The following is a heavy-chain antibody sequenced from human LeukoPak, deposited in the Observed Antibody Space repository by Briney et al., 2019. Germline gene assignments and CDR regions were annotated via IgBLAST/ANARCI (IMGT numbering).Heavy chain of an antibody. V-gene: IGHV3-30*02. J-gene: IGHJ4*02. CDR1: GFTFSSYG. CDR3: AKDPSYTAAGIDY. CDR2: IRYDGSNK. D-gene: IGHD6-13*01. Sequence: PGGSLRLSCAASGFTFSSYGMHWVRQAPGKGLEWVAFIRYDGSNKYYADSVKGRFTISRDNSKNTLYLRMSSLRAEDTAVYYCAKDPSYTAAGIDYWGQGTLVTVSS.